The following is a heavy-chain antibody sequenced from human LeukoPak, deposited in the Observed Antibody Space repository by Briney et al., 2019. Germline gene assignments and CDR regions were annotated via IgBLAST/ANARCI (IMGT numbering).Heavy chain of an antibody. CDR2: INHSGST. CDR1: GETFIHNF. D-gene: IGHD6-19*01. Sequence: SETLSLTCAVYGETFIHNFWTWIRQPPGKGLEWIGQINHSGSTYYNPSLKSRVTILADTSKSQFSLKLTSVTAADTAVYYCARAMPYFYGSIAVPGTIDYWGQGILVTVSS. V-gene: IGHV4-34*01. J-gene: IGHJ4*02. CDR3: ARAMPYFYGSIAVPGTIDY.